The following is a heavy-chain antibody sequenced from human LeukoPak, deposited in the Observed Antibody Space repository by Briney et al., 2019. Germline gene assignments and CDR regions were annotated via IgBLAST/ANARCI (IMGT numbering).Heavy chain of an antibody. Sequence: GGSLRLSCAVSGFTLRDSAIHWFRQAPGKGLEWVALMSKDGINDRYPDSLRGRFTISRDNSKNTLYLQMDSLRAEDTAVYYCAKALRYQPDYFDYWGQGTLVTVSS. CDR1: GFTLRDSA. CDR3: AKALRYQPDYFDY. CDR2: MSKDGIND. V-gene: IGHV3-30*04. J-gene: IGHJ4*02. D-gene: IGHD3-9*01.